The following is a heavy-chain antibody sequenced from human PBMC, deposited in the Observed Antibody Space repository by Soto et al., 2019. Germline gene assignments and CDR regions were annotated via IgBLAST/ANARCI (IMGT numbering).Heavy chain of an antibody. V-gene: IGHV3-30*18. J-gene: IGHJ4*02. CDR3: AKDMVREVKYYFDY. D-gene: IGHD3-10*01. CDR1: GFTFTSYG. Sequence: VPLVESGGGVVQPGRSLRLSCAASGFTFTSYGMHWVRQAPGKGLEWVAAISYDGSNKYYADSVKGSFTFSRDNSKNRMYLQMNSLRAEDTAVYYCAKDMVREVKYYFDYWGQGTLVTVSS. CDR2: ISYDGSNK.